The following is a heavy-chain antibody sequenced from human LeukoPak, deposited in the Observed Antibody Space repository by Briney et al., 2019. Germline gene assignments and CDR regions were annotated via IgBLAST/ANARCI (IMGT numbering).Heavy chain of an antibody. V-gene: IGHV5-10-1*01. D-gene: IGHD2-2*01. J-gene: IGHJ4*02. CDR2: IDPSDSYT. Sequence: GASLRISYKGSGSSFTSYWISWVRQMPGKGLGWMGRIDPSDSYTNSSPSFQGHVTISADKSISTAYLQWSGLKASDTAMYYCARHSAVVPAARIDYWGQGTLVTVSS. CDR3: ARHSAVVPAARIDY. CDR1: GSSFTSYW.